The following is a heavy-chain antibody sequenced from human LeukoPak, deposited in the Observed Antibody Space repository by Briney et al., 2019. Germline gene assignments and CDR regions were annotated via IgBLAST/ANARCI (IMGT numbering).Heavy chain of an antibody. CDR2: ISYDGSNK. V-gene: IGHV3-30-3*01. J-gene: IGHJ6*02. CDR1: GFTFSSYA. D-gene: IGHD3-10*01. CDR3: ARPGYYGSGSYYGGADYYYGMDV. Sequence: GGSLRLSCAASGFTFSSYAMHWVRQAPGKGLEWVAVISYDGSNKYYADSVKGRFTISRDNSKNALYLQMNSLRAEDTAVYYCARPGYYGSGSYYGGADYYYGMDVWGQGTTVTVSS.